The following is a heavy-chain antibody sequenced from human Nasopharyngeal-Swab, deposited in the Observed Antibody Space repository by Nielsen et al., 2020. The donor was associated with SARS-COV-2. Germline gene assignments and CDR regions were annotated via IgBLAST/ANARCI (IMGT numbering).Heavy chain of an antibody. CDR2: MYHSGST. CDR1: GFSISSGYY. D-gene: IGHD4-17*01. CDR3: ARAAGGLRSPGYFDY. Sequence: SETLSLTCTVSGFSISSGYYWGWIRQPPGKGLEWIGNMYHSGSTYYNPSLKSRVTISVDTSNNQFSLKLSSVTAADTAVDYCARAAGGLRSPGYFDYWGQGTVVTVSS. J-gene: IGHJ4*02. V-gene: IGHV4-38-2*02.